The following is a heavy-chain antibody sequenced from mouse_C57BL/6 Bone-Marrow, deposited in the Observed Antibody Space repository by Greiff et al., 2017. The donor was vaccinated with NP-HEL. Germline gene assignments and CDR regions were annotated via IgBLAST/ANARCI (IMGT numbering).Heavy chain of an antibody. CDR3: ARDAGYYTWFGY. CDR2: SRNKANDYTT. D-gene: IGHD1-1*01. V-gene: IGHV7-1*01. J-gene: IGHJ3*01. CDR1: GFTFSDFY. Sequence: EVQGVESGGGLVQSGRSLRLSCATSGFTFSDFYMEWVRQAPGTGLEWIAASRNKANDYTTAYSASVKGRFLVSRDTSQSFLSLQMNALIDEDTAIYYCARDAGYYTWFGYWGKGTLVTVAA.